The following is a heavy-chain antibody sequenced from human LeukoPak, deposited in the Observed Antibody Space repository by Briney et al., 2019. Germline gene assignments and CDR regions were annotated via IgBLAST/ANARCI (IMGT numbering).Heavy chain of an antibody. CDR1: GFTFSSYS. D-gene: IGHD3-3*01. CDR3: ARGGYDFWSEGHAFDI. J-gene: IGHJ3*02. CDR2: TSSSSSYI. Sequence: PGGSLRLSCAASGFTFSSYSMNWVRQAPGKGLEWVSSTSSSSSYIYYADSVKGRFTISRDNAKNSLYLQMNSLRAEDTAVYYCARGGYDFWSEGHAFDIWGQGTMVTVSS. V-gene: IGHV3-21*01.